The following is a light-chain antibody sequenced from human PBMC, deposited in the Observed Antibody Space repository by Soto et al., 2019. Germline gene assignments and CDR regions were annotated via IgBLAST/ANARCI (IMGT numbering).Light chain of an antibody. V-gene: IGLV2-14*01. CDR3: ISYTDRXSYV. J-gene: IGLJ1*01. CDR1: SSDVGGYNY. Sequence: QSFLTQPASVSGSPVQSITISCTGTSSDVGGYNYVSWYQQQSGRAPKLMIHEVSNRPSGVYNRFSGSKSGNTASLTISGLQAEDAADYYCISYTDRXSYVVGTGTKVXV. CDR2: EVS.